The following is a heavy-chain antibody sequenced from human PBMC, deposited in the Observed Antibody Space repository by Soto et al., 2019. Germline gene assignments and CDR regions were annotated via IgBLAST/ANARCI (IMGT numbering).Heavy chain of an antibody. J-gene: IGHJ4*02. Sequence: GGSLRLSCAASGFTVSSNYMSWVRQAPGKGLEWVSVIYSGGSTYYADSVKGRFTISRDNSKNTLYLQMNSLRAEDTAVYYCARESRDGFWYYFDYWGQGTLVTVYS. D-gene: IGHD2-2*01. CDR3: ARESRDGFWYYFDY. CDR1: GFTVSSNY. V-gene: IGHV3-53*01. CDR2: IYSGGST.